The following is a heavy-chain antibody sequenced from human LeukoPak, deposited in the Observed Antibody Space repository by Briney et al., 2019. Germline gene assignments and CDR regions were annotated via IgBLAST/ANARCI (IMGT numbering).Heavy chain of an antibody. CDR2: INHSGST. CDR3: ARDIYGSGSYPV. CDR1: GGSLSGYY. V-gene: IGHV4-34*01. Sequence: SETLSLTCGVYGGSLSGYYWSWIRQPPGKGLEWIGEINHSGSTNYNPSLKSRVTISVDTSKNQFSLKLSSVTAADTAVYYCARDIYGSGSYPVWGQGTLVTVSS. J-gene: IGHJ4*02. D-gene: IGHD3-10*01.